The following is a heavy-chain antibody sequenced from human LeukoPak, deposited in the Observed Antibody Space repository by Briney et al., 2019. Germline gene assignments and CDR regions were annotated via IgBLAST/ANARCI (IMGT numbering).Heavy chain of an antibody. CDR1: GYTFTSYG. D-gene: IGHD6-19*01. CDR2: ISAYNGNT. CDR3: AREYSSGGYRDYYYYMDV. V-gene: IGHV1-18*01. J-gene: IGHJ6*03. Sequence: ASVKVSCKASGYTFTSYGISWVRQAPGQGLEGMGWISAYNGNTNYAQKLQGRVTMTTHTSTSTAYMELRSLRSDDTAVYYCAREYSSGGYRDYYYYMDVWGKGTTVTVSS.